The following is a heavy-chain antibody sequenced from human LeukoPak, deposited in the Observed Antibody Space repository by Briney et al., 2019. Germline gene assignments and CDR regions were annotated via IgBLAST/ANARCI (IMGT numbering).Heavy chain of an antibody. CDR1: GGTFSSYA. CDR2: IIPIFGTA. D-gene: IGHD6-13*01. V-gene: IGHV1-69*05. CDR3: AREIPLIIAETPKDAFDI. J-gene: IGHJ3*02. Sequence: ASVKVSCKASGGTFSSYAISWVRQAPGQGLEWMGRIIPIFGTANYAQKFQGRVTITTDGSTSTAYMELCSLRSEDTAVYYCAREIPLIIAETPKDAFDIWGQGTMVTVSS.